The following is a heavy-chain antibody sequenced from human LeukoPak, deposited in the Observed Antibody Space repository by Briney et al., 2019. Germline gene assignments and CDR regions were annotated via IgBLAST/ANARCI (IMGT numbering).Heavy chain of an antibody. V-gene: IGHV4-61*02. J-gene: IGHJ4*02. CDR2: IYSSGIT. CDR1: GGSISSGSYY. CDR3: ARRGYSYGYYYFDY. Sequence: SETLSLTCTVSGGSISSGSYYWSWIRQPAGKGLERIGRIYSSGITNYNPSLKSRVTISVDTSKNQFSLKLSSVTAADTAVYYCARRGYSYGYYYFDYWGQGTLVTVSS. D-gene: IGHD5-18*01.